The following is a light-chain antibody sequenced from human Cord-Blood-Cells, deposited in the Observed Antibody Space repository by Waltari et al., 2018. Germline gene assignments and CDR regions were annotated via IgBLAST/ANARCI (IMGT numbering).Light chain of an antibody. V-gene: IGKV1-39*01. CDR2: AAS. J-gene: IGKJ3*01. CDR3: QQRYSTPFT. Sequence: DIQMTQSPSSLSASVGDRVTITCRASQSISSYLNWYQQKPGKAPKLLIYAASSLQSGVPLRFSGSGSGTDFTLTISSLQPEDFATYYCQQRYSTPFTFGPGTKVDIK. CDR1: QSISSY.